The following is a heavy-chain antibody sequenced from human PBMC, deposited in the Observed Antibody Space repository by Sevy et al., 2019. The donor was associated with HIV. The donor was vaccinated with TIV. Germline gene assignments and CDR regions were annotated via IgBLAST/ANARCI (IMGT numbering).Heavy chain of an antibody. CDR2: IKSEFDGGAI. V-gene: IGHV3-15*01. D-gene: IGHD5-12*01. CDR3: ITDPAYRGYDEEVINYYFYGMDV. Sequence: GGSLRLSCTASGFTFSSAWMSWVRQAPGKGLEWVGRIKSEFDGGAIDYAAPVNGRLTISREDSKNTVYLQMNSLKTEDTAVYYCITDPAYRGYDEEVINYYFYGMDVWGQGTTVTVSS. CDR1: GFTFSSAW. J-gene: IGHJ6*02.